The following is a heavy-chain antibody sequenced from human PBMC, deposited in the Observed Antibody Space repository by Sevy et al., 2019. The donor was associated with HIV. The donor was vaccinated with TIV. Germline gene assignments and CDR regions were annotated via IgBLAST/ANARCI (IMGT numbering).Heavy chain of an antibody. Sequence: GGSLRLSCAASGFIFNFFSMHWVRQAPGKGRGWVATISFDGSNDHYAYSVKGRLTISRDNSKNSLFLQTNSLSADDSAVYYCALERLSSAVAEYFHNWGQGTLVTVSS. V-gene: IGHV3-30-3*01. CDR1: GFIFNFFS. J-gene: IGHJ1*01. D-gene: IGHD1-1*01. CDR2: ISFDGSND. CDR3: ALERLSSAVAEYFHN.